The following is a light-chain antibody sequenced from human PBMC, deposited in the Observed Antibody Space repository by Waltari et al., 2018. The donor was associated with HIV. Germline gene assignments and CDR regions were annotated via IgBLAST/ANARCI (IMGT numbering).Light chain of an antibody. J-gene: IGLJ3*02. Sequence: QLVLTQSPSASASLGASVKLTCTLSSGHTSNAIAWHQQQPEKGPRFLLKINTDGTHDRGDGIPDRFSGSSSGAERYLTISSLQSEDEADYSCQAWGAGIRVFGGGTKLTVL. CDR1: SGHTSNA. CDR2: INTDGTH. V-gene: IGLV4-69*01. CDR3: QAWGAGIRV.